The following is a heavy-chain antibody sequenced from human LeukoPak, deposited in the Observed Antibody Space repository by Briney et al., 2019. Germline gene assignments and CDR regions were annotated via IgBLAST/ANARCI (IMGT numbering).Heavy chain of an antibody. CDR3: ARYSSTSWDV. CDR1: GGSISSSSYY. V-gene: IGHV4-39*01. Sequence: SETLSLTCTVSGGSISSSSYYWGWIRQPPGKGLEWIGSIYYSGSTYYNPSLKSRVTISVDTSKNQFSLKLSSVTAADTAVYYCARYSSTSWDVWGKGTTVTVSS. J-gene: IGHJ6*04. CDR2: IYYSGST. D-gene: IGHD2-2*01.